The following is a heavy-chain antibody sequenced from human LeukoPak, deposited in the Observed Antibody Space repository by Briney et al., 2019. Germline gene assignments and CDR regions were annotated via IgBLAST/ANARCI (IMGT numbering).Heavy chain of an antibody. V-gene: IGHV4-4*02. CDR1: GGSISSSNW. CDR2: IYHSGST. CDR3: AGEGDYGDYHRTFDY. D-gene: IGHD4-17*01. J-gene: IGHJ4*02. Sequence: SETLSLTCAVSGGSISSSNWWSWVRQPPGKGLEWIGEIYHSGSTNYNPSLKSRVTISVDKSKNQFSLKLSSVTAADTAVYYCAGEGDYGDYHRTFDYWGQGTLVTVSS.